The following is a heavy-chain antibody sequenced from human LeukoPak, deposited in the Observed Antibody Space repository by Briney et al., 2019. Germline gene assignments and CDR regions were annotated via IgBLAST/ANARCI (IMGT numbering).Heavy chain of an antibody. V-gene: IGHV3-49*04. CDR1: GFTFGDYA. J-gene: IGHJ6*02. Sequence: GGSLRLSCTASGFTFGDYAMSWVRQAPGKGLEWVGFIRSKAYGGTTEYAASVKGRFTISRDDSKSIAYLQMNSLKTEDTAVYYCTRDNAGYCSSTSCYERGNYYYGMDVWGQGTMVTVSS. CDR2: IRSKAYGGTT. D-gene: IGHD2-2*01. CDR3: TRDNAGYCSSTSCYERGNYYYGMDV.